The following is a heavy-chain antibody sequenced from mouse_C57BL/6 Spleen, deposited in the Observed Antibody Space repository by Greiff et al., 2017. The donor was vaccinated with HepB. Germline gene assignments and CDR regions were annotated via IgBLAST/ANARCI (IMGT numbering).Heavy chain of an antibody. Sequence: VKLQESGAELVRPGTSVKMSCKASGYTFTNYWIGWAKQRPGHGLEWIGDIYPGGGYTNYNEKFKGKATLTADKSSSTAYMQFSSLTSEDSAIYYCARRRGNQKAYDYWGQGTTLTVSS. D-gene: IGHD6-5*01. CDR2: IYPGGGYT. CDR1: GYTFTNYW. J-gene: IGHJ2*01. CDR3: ARRRGNQKAYDY. V-gene: IGHV1-63*01.